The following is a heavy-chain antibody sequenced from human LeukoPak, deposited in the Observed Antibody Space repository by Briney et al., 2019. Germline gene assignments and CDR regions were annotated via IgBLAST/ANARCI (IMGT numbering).Heavy chain of an antibody. CDR2: IDNDGRGT. D-gene: IGHD6-19*01. V-gene: IGHV3-74*01. J-gene: IGHJ4*02. CDR3: ARERGYSSGFDY. Sequence: GGSLRLSCAASGFTFSSYWMHWVRQAPGKGLVWVSRIDNDGRGTSYADSVKGRFTISRDNAKNSLYLQMNSLRAEDTAVYYCARERGYSSGFDYWGQGTLVTVSS. CDR1: GFTFSSYW.